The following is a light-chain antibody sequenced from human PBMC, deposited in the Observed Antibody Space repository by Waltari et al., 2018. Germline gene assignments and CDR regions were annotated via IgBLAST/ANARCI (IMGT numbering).Light chain of an antibody. V-gene: IGLV1-44*01. Sequence: QSVLTQPPSASGTPGQTVTISCSGSSSNIGTNSVNWYQQFPGQAPKLLIYRSSDRPSGGPGRFSGSSSGPSASLAISGLQSEDEAEYYCATWDDTLDIYVFGAGTRLTVL. CDR1: SSNIGTNS. CDR3: ATWDDTLDIYV. CDR2: RSS. J-gene: IGLJ1*01.